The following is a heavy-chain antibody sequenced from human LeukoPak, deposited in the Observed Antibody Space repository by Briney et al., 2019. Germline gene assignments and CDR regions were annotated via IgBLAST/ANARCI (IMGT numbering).Heavy chain of an antibody. CDR1: GFTFSSYE. Sequence: GGSLRLSCAVSGFTFSSYEMTWVRQAPGKGLEWVSTISAGGGSPYYADSVKGRFTISRDNSKNTLYLQMNSLRVEDTALYYCAKTYSGTDYFDYWGQGTLVTVSS. CDR2: ISAGGGSP. V-gene: IGHV3-23*01. D-gene: IGHD1-26*01. J-gene: IGHJ4*02. CDR3: AKTYSGTDYFDY.